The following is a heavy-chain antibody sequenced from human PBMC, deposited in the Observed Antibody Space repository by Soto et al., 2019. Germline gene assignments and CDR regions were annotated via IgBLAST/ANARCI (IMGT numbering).Heavy chain of an antibody. D-gene: IGHD2-8*01. V-gene: IGHV1-18*01. J-gene: IGHJ6*02. Sequence: QGQLVQSGGEVKKPGASVKVSCKASGYTFTRYGISWVRQAPGQGLEWMGWISGYNGDTKYAQKFQGRVTMTVDTSTTTAYMELRSLTSDDRAVYYCAKNGQPPYYYYGMDVWGHGTTVTVSS. CDR2: ISGYNGDT. CDR3: AKNGQPPYYYYGMDV. CDR1: GYTFTRYG.